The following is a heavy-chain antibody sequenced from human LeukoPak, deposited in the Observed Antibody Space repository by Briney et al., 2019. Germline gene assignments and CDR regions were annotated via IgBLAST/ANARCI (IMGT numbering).Heavy chain of an antibody. CDR1: GYNFTSHG. J-gene: IGHJ4*02. Sequence: ASVKVSCKASGYNFTSHGISWVRQAPGQGLEWMGWIRGYNDYTNYAQKLQGRVTMATDTSTSIAYMELRSLRSDDTAVYYCARESVWGSHRYPDYYFDYWGQGTLVTVSS. V-gene: IGHV1-18*01. D-gene: IGHD3-16*02. CDR2: IRGYNDYT. CDR3: ARESVWGSHRYPDYYFDY.